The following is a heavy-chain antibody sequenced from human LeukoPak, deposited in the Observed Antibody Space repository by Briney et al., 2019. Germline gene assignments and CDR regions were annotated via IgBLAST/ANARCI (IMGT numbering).Heavy chain of an antibody. V-gene: IGHV4-34*01. CDR2: INHSGST. D-gene: IGHD3-3*01. J-gene: IGHJ6*03. Sequence: PSETLSLTCAVYGGSFSDYYWTWIRQPPGKGLEWIGEINHSGSTNYNPSLKSRVTISEDTSNNQFSLKLTSVTAADTAVYYCARGPTIRFSEWLGYYYMDVWGKGTTVTVSS. CDR3: ARGPTIRFSEWLGYYYMDV. CDR1: GGSFSDYY.